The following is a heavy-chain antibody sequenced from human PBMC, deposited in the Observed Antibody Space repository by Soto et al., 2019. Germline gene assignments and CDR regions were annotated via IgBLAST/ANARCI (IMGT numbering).Heavy chain of an antibody. D-gene: IGHD3-10*01. V-gene: IGHV4-30-4*01. CDR1: CGSISSGDYY. J-gene: IGHJ5*02. Sequence: SETLSLTCAVSCGSISSGDYYWSWIRQPPGKGLEWIGYIYYSGSTYYNPSLKSRVTISVDTSKNQFSLKLSSVTAADTAVYYCARAGITMVRGVLFDPWGQGTLVTVSS. CDR3: ARAGITMVRGVLFDP. CDR2: IYYSGST.